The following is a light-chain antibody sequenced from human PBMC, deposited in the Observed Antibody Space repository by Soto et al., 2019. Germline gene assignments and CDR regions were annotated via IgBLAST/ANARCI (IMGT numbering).Light chain of an antibody. J-gene: IGKJ2*01. CDR1: QSISNW. Sequence: DIEMTQSPSTLSAYVGDTVTITCRASQSISNWLAWYQQKPGQAPKLLIHKASTLESGVPSRFSGSGSGTEFTLTISSLQPDDFATFYCQQYDRFPYTFGQGTKLEIK. V-gene: IGKV1-5*03. CDR2: KAS. CDR3: QQYDRFPYT.